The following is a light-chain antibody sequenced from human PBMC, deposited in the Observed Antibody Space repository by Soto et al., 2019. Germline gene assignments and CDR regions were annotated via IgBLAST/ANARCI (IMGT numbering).Light chain of an antibody. Sequence: EIVMTQSPATLSVSPGERATLSCRASQTINSNLAWYQQRPGQAPRLLMYGASIRATGIPARFSGSGSGTEFTLTISSLQSEDFAIYYCQQYGTWLQAFGQGTRVAIK. CDR1: QTINSN. J-gene: IGKJ1*01. CDR3: QQYGTWLQA. V-gene: IGKV3-15*01. CDR2: GAS.